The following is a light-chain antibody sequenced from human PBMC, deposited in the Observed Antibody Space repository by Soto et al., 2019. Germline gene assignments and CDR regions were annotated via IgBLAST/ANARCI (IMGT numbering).Light chain of an antibody. Sequence: QSVLTQPASVSGSPGQSITISCTETSSDVGNYKYVSWYQQHPGKAPKLMIYEVSNRPSGVSNRFSGSKSGNTASLTISGLQAEDETDYYCFSYTSSGTYVFGTGTKLTVL. J-gene: IGLJ1*01. CDR2: EVS. V-gene: IGLV2-14*01. CDR1: SSDVGNYKY. CDR3: FSYTSSGTYV.